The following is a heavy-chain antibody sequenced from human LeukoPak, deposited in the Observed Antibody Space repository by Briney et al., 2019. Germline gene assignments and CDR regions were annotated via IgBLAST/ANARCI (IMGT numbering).Heavy chain of an antibody. CDR3: AKQFDYGDYYFDY. V-gene: IGHV3-30*02. J-gene: IGHJ4*02. Sequence: PGGSLRLSCAASGFTFSNYVMHWVRQAPGKGLEWVAFIRSDGSNKYYGDSVKGRFTISRDNSKNTLYLQMNSLRPEDTAVYYCAKQFDYGDYYFDYWGQGTLVTVSS. D-gene: IGHD4-17*01. CDR2: IRSDGSNK. CDR1: GFTFSNYV.